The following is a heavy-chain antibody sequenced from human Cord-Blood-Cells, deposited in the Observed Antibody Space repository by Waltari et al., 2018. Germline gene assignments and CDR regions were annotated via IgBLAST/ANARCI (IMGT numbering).Heavy chain of an antibody. V-gene: IGHV3-30*02. D-gene: IGHD5-18*01. CDR2: IRYDGSNK. J-gene: IGHJ4*02. CDR1: GFTFSSYG. CDR3: APPHSYGFDY. Sequence: QVQLVESGGGVVQPGGSLRLSCAASGFTFSSYGMHWVRQAPGKGLEWVAFIRYDGSNKYYADSVKGRFTISRDNSKNTLYLQMNSRRAEDTAVYYCAPPHSYGFDYWGQGTLVTVSS.